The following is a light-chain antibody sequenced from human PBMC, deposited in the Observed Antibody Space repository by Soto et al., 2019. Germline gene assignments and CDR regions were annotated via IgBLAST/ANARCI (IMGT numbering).Light chain of an antibody. CDR3: QQYNNWPPIT. Sequence: EIVTTQSPSTLSVSPGERATLSCRASQSVSSKLAWYQQKPGQAPRLLIYGASTRATGIPARFSGSGSGTEFTLTISSLQSEDFAVYYCQQYNNWPPITFGQGTRLEIK. V-gene: IGKV3-15*01. J-gene: IGKJ5*01. CDR1: QSVSSK. CDR2: GAS.